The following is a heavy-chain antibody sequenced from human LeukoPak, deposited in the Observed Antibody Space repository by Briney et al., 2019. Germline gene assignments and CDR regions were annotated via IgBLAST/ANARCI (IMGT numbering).Heavy chain of an antibody. CDR2: IYYSGST. J-gene: IGHJ6*03. CDR3: ARLRYGDFYYYYYMDV. D-gene: IGHD4-17*01. V-gene: IGHV4-31*03. Sequence: SQTLSLTCTVSGGSISSGGYYWSWIRQHPGKGLEWIGYIYYSGSTYYNPSLKSRVTISVDTSKNQFSLKLSSVTAADTAVYYCARLRYGDFYYYYYMDVWGKGTTVTVSS. CDR1: GGSISSGGYY.